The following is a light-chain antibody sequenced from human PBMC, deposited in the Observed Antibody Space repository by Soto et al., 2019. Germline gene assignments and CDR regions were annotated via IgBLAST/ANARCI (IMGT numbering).Light chain of an antibody. V-gene: IGKV1-27*01. CDR1: QGVSNY. CDR3: RKYNSAPSWT. CDR2: AAS. J-gene: IGKJ1*01. Sequence: DIQMTQSPSSLSSSVGDRVTISCRASQGVSNYSAWYHHKPGKVPKVLIYAASTLQSGVTSRFSGSGSATNFTLTISSLQPEDVATFYCRKYNSAPSWTFGQGTKVEIK.